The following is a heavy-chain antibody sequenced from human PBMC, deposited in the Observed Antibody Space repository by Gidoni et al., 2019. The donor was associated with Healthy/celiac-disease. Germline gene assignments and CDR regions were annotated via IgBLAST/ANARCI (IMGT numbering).Heavy chain of an antibody. V-gene: IGHV1-2*02. Sequence: QVQLVQSGAEVKKPGASVKVSCKASGYTFTGYYMHWVRQAPGQGREWMGWINPNSGGTNYAQKVQGRVTMTRDTSISTAYMELSRLRSDDTAVYYCARDPTDYYDSSGYYYPFDYWGQGTLVTVSS. D-gene: IGHD3-22*01. CDR2: INPNSGGT. CDR1: GYTFTGYY. J-gene: IGHJ4*02. CDR3: ARDPTDYYDSSGYYYPFDY.